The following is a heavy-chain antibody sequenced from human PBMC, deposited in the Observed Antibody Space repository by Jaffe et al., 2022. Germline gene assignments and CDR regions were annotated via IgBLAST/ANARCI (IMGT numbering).Heavy chain of an antibody. Sequence: EVQLLESGGGLVQPGGSLRLSCAASGFTFSSYAMSWVRQAPGKGLEWVSAISGSGGSTYYADSVKGRFTISRDNSKNTLYLQMNSLRAEDTAVYYCAKDKRWFRFLMVQGGSYYFDYWGQGTLVTVSS. CDR1: GFTFSSYA. CDR2: ISGSGGST. D-gene: IGHD3-10*01. CDR3: AKDKRWFRFLMVQGGSYYFDY. V-gene: IGHV3-23*01. J-gene: IGHJ4*02.